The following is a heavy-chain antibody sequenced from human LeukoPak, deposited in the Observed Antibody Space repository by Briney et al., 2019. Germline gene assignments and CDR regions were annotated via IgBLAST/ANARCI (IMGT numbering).Heavy chain of an antibody. Sequence: GGSLRLSCAASGFTFSSYWMHWVRQAPGKGLVWVSRIKTDGSSTSYADSVKGRFTISRDNAKNTLYLQMNSLRAEDTAVYYCAKEHAAMIVVVIIRGGPFDYWGQGTLVTVSS. J-gene: IGHJ4*02. V-gene: IGHV3-74*01. CDR3: AKEHAAMIVVVIIRGGPFDY. CDR1: GFTFSSYW. CDR2: IKTDGSST. D-gene: IGHD3-22*01.